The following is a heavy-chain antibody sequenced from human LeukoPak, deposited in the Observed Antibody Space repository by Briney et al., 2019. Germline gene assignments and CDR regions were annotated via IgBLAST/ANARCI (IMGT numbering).Heavy chain of an antibody. CDR1: GFTFSGFG. J-gene: IGHJ4*02. V-gene: IGHV3-33*01. CDR3: ARGRGADYGGNSGYFDY. Sequence: LPGGSLRLSCAASGFTFSGFGMHCVRQAPGKGLEWVAVTWYDGSNKYYADSVKGRFTISRDNPKNTLYVQMNSLRAEDTAVYYCARGRGADYGGNSGYFDYWGQGTLVTVSS. D-gene: IGHD4-23*01. CDR2: TWYDGSNK.